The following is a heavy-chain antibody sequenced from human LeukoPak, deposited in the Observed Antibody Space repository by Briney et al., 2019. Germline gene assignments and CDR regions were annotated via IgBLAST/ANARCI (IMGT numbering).Heavy chain of an antibody. CDR3: ARGVVVAAPRGFAFDI. J-gene: IGHJ3*02. Sequence: SETLSLTCTVSGDSISSYYWSWIRQPPGKGLEWIGYIYYSGSINYSPSLNSRVTISADTSKNQFSLKLSSVTAADTAVYYCARGVVVAAPRGFAFDIWGQGTMVTVSS. V-gene: IGHV4-59*01. CDR2: IYYSGSI. CDR1: GDSISSYY. D-gene: IGHD2-15*01.